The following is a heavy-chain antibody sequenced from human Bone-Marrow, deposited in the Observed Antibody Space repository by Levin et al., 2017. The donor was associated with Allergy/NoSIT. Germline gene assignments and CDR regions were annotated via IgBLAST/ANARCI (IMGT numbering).Heavy chain of an antibody. D-gene: IGHD6-19*01. CDR3: ARAGSGWYFDN. CDR1: GYTFSSYG. J-gene: IGHJ4*02. V-gene: IGHV1-18*01. CDR2: ISPFNGNT. Sequence: ASVKVSCEASGYTFSSYGIVWMRQAPGQGLEWMGWISPFNGNTDYAQRFQGRVTMTADIATSTAYMELTSLKFDDSAVFYCARAGSGWYFDNWGQGTLVTVSS.